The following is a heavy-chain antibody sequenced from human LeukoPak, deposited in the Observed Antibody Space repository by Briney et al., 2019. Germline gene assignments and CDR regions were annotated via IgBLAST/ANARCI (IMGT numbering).Heavy chain of an antibody. CDR3: ARGPVGEWELDY. CDR2: MNPNSGNT. J-gene: IGHJ4*02. D-gene: IGHD1-26*01. CDR1: VYTFTSYD. Sequence: ASVKVSCKASVYTFTSYDINWVRQATGQGLERVGWMNPNSGNTGYAQKFQGRVTMTRNTSISTAYMELSSLRSEDTAVYYCARGPVGEWELDYWGQGTLVTVSS. V-gene: IGHV1-8*01.